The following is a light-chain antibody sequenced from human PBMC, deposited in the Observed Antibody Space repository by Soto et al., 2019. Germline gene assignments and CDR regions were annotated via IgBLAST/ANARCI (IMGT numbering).Light chain of an antibody. Sequence: AIQMTQSPSSLSASVGDRVTITCRASQDIRTELGWYQQKPGKAPRLLIYGTFSLQSGVPSRFSGSGSGTDFTLTISSLQLDDFATYYCLQDFKYPRTFGQGTKVEVK. V-gene: IGKV1-6*01. CDR1: QDIRTE. J-gene: IGKJ1*01. CDR2: GTF. CDR3: LQDFKYPRT.